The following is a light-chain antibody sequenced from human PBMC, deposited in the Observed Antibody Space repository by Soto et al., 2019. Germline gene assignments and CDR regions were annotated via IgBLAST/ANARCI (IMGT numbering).Light chain of an antibody. CDR3: QQYHIYSGT. J-gene: IGKJ1*01. V-gene: IGKV1-5*03. Sequence: DIQMTQSPSTLSASVGDRVTITCRASQTIDSWLAWYQQRPGKPSNLLIYKASTLASGVPSRFSGSGSGTELTLTINSLQPDDFATYYCQQYHIYSGTFGQGTKVEIK. CDR1: QTIDSW. CDR2: KAS.